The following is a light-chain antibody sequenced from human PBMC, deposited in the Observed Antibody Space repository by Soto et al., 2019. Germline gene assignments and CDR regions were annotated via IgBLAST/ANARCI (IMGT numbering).Light chain of an antibody. CDR1: LPISNY. Sequence: DIQMTQSPSSLSASVGDRVTITCRASLPISNYLAWYQQKPGKIPNLLIYAASTLQAGVPSRFSGSGSGTEFTLTINSLQSEDFEIYYCQQYNNWPITFGQGTRLEIK. CDR2: AAS. V-gene: IGKV1-27*01. CDR3: QQYNNWPIT. J-gene: IGKJ5*01.